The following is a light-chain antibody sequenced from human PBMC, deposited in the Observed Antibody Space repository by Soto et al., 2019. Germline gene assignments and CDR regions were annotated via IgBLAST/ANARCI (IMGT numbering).Light chain of an antibody. CDR2: DAS. Sequence: DIQMTQSPSIPSASVGDRVTITRRSSQTITNWLAWYQQKPGKAPRLLIYDASSLESWVPSRFSGSGSGTEFTLTISSLQSEDFATYYCQQYKSFWTFGQGTKVDIK. CDR1: QTITNW. V-gene: IGKV1-5*01. CDR3: QQYKSFWT. J-gene: IGKJ1*01.